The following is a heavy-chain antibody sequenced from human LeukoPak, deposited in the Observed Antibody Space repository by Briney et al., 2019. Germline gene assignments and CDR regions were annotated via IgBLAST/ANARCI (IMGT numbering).Heavy chain of an antibody. CDR3: ARVDYGYRAFDI. Sequence: SETLSLTCTVSGDSISSYYWSWIRQPPGKGLEWIGYIYYSGSTNYNPSLKSRVTISIDTSKNQFSLELSSVTAADTAVYYCARVDYGYRAFDIWGQGTMVTVSS. CDR2: IYYSGST. V-gene: IGHV4-59*01. D-gene: IGHD4-17*01. J-gene: IGHJ3*02. CDR1: GDSISSYY.